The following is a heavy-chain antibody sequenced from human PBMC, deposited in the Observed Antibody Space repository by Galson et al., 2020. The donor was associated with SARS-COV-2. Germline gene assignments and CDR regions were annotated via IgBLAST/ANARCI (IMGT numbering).Heavy chain of an antibody. CDR3: ASLELLEWLLLDY. V-gene: IGHV3-21*01. D-gene: IGHD3-3*02. J-gene: IGHJ4*02. CDR1: GFTFSSYS. CDR2: ISSSSSYI. Sequence: TGGSLRLSCAASGFTFSSYSMNWVRQAPGKGLEWVSSISSSSSYIYYADSVKGRFTISRDNAKNSLYLQMNSLRAEDTAVYYCASLELLEWLLLDYWGQGTLVTVSS.